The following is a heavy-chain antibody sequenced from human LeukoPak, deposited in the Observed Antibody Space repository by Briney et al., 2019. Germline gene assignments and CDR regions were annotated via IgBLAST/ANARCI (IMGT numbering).Heavy chain of an antibody. D-gene: IGHD4/OR15-4a*01. CDR2: IKRDGSEK. J-gene: IGHJ4*02. CDR1: GFTFSSDW. Sequence: GGSLRLSCAASGFTFSSDWMSWVRQAPGKGLEWVANIKRDGSEKYYVDSVKGRFTISRDNAKSSLYLEMNSLRAEDTAVYYCARRAGAYSHPYDYWGQGTLVTVSS. V-gene: IGHV3-7*01. CDR3: ARRAGAYSHPYDY.